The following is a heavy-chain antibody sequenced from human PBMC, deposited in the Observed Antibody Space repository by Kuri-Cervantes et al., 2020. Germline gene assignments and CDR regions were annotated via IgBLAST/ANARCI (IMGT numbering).Heavy chain of an antibody. V-gene: IGHV3-7*01. Sequence: GESLKISCAASGFTFSSYAMSWVRQAPGKGLEWVATINQDGSDMHYVDSVKGRFTISRDSAKNSLYLQMNSLRAEDTAVYYCARGDGVDYWGQGTLVTVSS. CDR1: GFTFSSYA. CDR3: ARGDGVDY. J-gene: IGHJ4*02. CDR2: INQDGSDM. D-gene: IGHD4-17*01.